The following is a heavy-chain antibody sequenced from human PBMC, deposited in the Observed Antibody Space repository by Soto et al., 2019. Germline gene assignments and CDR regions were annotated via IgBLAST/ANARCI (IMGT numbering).Heavy chain of an antibody. V-gene: IGHV1-69*13. D-gene: IGHD3-22*01. CDR1: GGTFSSYA. CDR2: IIPIFGTA. J-gene: IGHJ3*02. CDR3: ARSASLIVGGGAFDI. Sequence: SVKVSCKXSGGTFSSYAISWVRQAPGQGLEWMGGIIPIFGTANYAQKFQGRVTITADESTSTAYMELSSLRSEDTAVYYCARSASLIVGGGAFDIWGQGTMVTVSS.